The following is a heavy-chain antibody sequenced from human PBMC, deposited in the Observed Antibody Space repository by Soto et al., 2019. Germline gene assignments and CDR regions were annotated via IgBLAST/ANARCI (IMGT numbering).Heavy chain of an antibody. V-gene: IGHV3-23*01. CDR1: GFTFSSYD. D-gene: IGHD4-17*01. CDR3: AKSLYTDYGCPNDH. Sequence: EVQLLESGGGLVQPGGSLRLSCVGSGFTFSSYDMTWVRQAPGKGLEWVSSFSFYGRRDNTYYADSVKGRFTISRDNSRNTVYLQMDILRVEDTAVYYCAKSLYTDYGCPNDHWGQGTLVTVSS. CDR2: FSFYGRRDNT. J-gene: IGHJ4*02.